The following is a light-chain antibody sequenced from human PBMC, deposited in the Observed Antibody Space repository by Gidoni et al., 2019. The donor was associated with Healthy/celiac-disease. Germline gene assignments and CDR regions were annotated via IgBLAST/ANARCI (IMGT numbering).Light chain of an antibody. Sequence: DIVMTQSPLSLPVTPGEPASISCRSSQSRLHSNGYNYLDWYLQKPGQSPQLLIYLGSNRASGVPDRFSGSGSGTDFTLKISRVEAEDVGVYYCMQALQTPGTFDQGTKVEIK. CDR3: MQALQTPGT. J-gene: IGKJ1*01. V-gene: IGKV2-28*01. CDR2: LGS. CDR1: QSRLHSNGYNY.